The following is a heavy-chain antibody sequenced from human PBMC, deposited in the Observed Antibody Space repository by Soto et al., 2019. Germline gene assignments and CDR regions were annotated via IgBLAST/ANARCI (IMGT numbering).Heavy chain of an antibody. V-gene: IGHV1-69*08. D-gene: IGHD3-10*01. CDR3: AREDYYGSGSYYNNDAFAI. Sequence: QAQLVQSGAEVKKPGSSMKVSCKASGGTFSTYIISWVRQAPGQGLEWMGRIIPILGIANYAQNFQGRVTITADKSTSTVYMELSSLRSEDTAVYYCAREDYYGSGSYYNNDAFAIWGQGTMVTVSS. CDR1: GGTFSTYI. CDR2: IIPILGIA. J-gene: IGHJ3*02.